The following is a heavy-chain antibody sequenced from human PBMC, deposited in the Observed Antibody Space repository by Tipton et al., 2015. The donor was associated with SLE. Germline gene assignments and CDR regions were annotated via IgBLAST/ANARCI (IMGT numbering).Heavy chain of an antibody. J-gene: IGHJ6*03. D-gene: IGHD4-17*01. CDR1: GYTFTSYA. CDR2: ISGYNGDT. CDR3: ARGTTVTLYYFYMDV. V-gene: IGHV1-18*01. Sequence: QSGPEVKKPGASVKVSCKAYGYTFTSYAITWVRQAPGQGLEWLGWISGYNGDTSYTQKLQDRVTMTTDTSTSTAYMELRSLTSDDTAVYYCARGTTVTLYYFYMDVWSKGTSVTVSS.